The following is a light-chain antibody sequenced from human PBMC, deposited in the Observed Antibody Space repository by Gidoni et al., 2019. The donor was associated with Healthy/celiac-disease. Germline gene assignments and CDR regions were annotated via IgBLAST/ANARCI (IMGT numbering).Light chain of an antibody. CDR3: QQSYSTRSMYT. CDR1: QSISSY. V-gene: IGKV1-39*01. Sequence: DIQMTQSLSSLSASVGDRATITCRASQSISSYLNWYPQKPGKAPKLLIYAASSLQSGVPSRFSGSGSGTDFTLTISSLQPEDFATYYCQQSYSTRSMYTFGQGTKLEIK. CDR2: AAS. J-gene: IGKJ2*01.